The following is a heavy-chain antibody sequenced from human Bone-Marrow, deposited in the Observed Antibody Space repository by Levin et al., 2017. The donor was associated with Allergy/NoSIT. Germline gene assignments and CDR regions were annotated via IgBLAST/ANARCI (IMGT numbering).Heavy chain of an antibody. V-gene: IGHV6-1*01. J-gene: IGHJ5*02. CDR2: TYYRSKWFH. CDR3: ARGAQVGIENWFDT. D-gene: IGHD1-26*01. Sequence: PSETLSLTCAILGDGVSTNSATWNWIRQSPSRGLEWLGRTYYRSKWFHDYAQFVRGRLTIDPDTSKNHFYLHLNSLTPEDTAVYFCARGAQVGIENWFDTWGQGTPVTVSS. CDR1: GDGVSTNSAT.